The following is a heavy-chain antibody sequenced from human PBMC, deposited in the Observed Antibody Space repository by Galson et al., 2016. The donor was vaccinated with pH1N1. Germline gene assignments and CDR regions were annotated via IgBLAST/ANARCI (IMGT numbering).Heavy chain of an antibody. V-gene: IGHV3-53*01. CDR3: ARTSEDFADVDLRVFYYYGMDV. CDR2: ITSRGRT. CDR1: GFTLSSYW. J-gene: IGHJ6*02. D-gene: IGHD2-8*01. Sequence: SLRLSCAASGFTLSSYWMSWVRQAPGKGLEWVSIITSRGRTYYADSVKGRFTISRDNSKNTLYLQMSSLTAEDTALYYCARTSEDFADVDLRVFYYYGMDVWGQGTTLTVSS.